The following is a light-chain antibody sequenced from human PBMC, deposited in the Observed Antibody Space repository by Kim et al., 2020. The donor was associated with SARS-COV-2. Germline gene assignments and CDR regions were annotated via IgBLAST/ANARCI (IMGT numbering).Light chain of an antibody. V-gene: IGKV1-17*01. J-gene: IGKJ5*01. CDR2: GAS. CDR3: LQHNTYPIN. CDR1: QDIRND. Sequence: GDRVTITCRASQDIRNDLGWYQQNPGRAPKRLIYGASSLQSGVPSRFSGSGSGTEFTLTISSLQPEDFVTYFCLQHNTYPINFG.